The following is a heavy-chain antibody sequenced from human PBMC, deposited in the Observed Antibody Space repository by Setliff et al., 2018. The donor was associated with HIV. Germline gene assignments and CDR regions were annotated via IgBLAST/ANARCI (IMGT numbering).Heavy chain of an antibody. V-gene: IGHV3-74*01. CDR1: GFIFSSYW. CDR3: ARASYYYDSSGWVDY. CDR2: INSDGSST. D-gene: IGHD3-22*01. Sequence: GGSLRLSCAASGFIFSSYWMHWVRQAPGKGLVWVSRINSDGSSTSYADSVKGRFTISRDNAKNTLYLQMNSLRAEDTAVYYCARASYYYDSSGWVDYWGQGTLVTVSS. J-gene: IGHJ4*02.